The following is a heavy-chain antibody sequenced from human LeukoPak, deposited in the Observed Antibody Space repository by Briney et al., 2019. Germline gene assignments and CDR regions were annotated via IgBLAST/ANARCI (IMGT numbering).Heavy chain of an antibody. CDR2: IYYSGSI. V-gene: IGHV4-31*03. CDR1: GGSISSGGYY. Sequence: SQTLSLTCTVSGGSISSGGYYWSWIRQHPGKGLEWIGYIYYSGSIYYNPSLKSRVTISVDTSKNQFSLKLSSVTAADTAVYYCARAPRMTWSGYSGNWFDPWGQGTLVTVSS. J-gene: IGHJ5*02. D-gene: IGHD3-3*01. CDR3: ARAPRMTWSGYSGNWFDP.